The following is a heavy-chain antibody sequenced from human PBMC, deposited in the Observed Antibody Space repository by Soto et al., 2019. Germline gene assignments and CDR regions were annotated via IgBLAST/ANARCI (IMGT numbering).Heavy chain of an antibody. V-gene: IGHV3-30-3*01. J-gene: IGHJ3*02. Sequence: QVQLVESGGGVVQPGRSLRLSCAASGFTFSSYAIHWVRQASGKGLEWVAVISYDGSNKYYADSVKGRFTMSRDNSKNTLYLQMNSLRAEDTAVYYCARALGYCSGGSCYFRRAFDIWGQGTMVTVSS. CDR3: ARALGYCSGGSCYFRRAFDI. CDR1: GFTFSSYA. D-gene: IGHD2-15*01. CDR2: ISYDGSNK.